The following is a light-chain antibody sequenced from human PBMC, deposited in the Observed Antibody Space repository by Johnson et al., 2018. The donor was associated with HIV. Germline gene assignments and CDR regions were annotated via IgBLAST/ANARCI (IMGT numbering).Light chain of an antibody. V-gene: IGLV1-51*02. CDR2: QNN. CDR1: SSNVGLNY. Sequence: QSVLTQPPSVSAAPGQTVTISCSGSSSNVGLNYVSWYQQLPGTAPKLLIYQNNKRPSGIPDRFSGSKSGTSATLGITGLQTGDEADHYCGTWDSSLSVYVFGTGTKVTVL. CDR3: GTWDSSLSVYV. J-gene: IGLJ1*01.